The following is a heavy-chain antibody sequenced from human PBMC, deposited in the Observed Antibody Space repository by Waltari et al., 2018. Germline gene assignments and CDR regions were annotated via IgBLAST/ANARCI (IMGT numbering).Heavy chain of an antibody. Sequence: QLQLQESGPGLVKSSETLSLTCDVSGVSLIGTNYWSWVRQPPGKGLEWIGEIFHSGNTNYNSSLKSRVTISMDTSKNQFSLTLISVTAADTAVYYCVRNQWKVSLFDFWGQGAKVSVSS. J-gene: IGHJ4*02. CDR3: VRNQWKVSLFDF. V-gene: IGHV4-4*02. D-gene: IGHD1-1*01. CDR1: GVSLIGTNY. CDR2: IFHSGNT.